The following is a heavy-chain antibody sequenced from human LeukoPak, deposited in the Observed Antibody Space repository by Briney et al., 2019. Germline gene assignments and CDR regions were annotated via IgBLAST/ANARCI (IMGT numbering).Heavy chain of an antibody. CDR2: ISAYNGNT. CDR1: GYTFTSYG. Sequence: ASVTVSCKASGYTFTSYGISWVRQAPGQGLEWMGWISAYNGNTNYAQKLQGRVTMTTDTSTSTAYMELRSLRSDDTAVYYCARDARGDYVQYYYYGMDVWGQGTTVTVSS. D-gene: IGHD4-17*01. J-gene: IGHJ6*02. V-gene: IGHV1-18*01. CDR3: ARDARGDYVQYYYYGMDV.